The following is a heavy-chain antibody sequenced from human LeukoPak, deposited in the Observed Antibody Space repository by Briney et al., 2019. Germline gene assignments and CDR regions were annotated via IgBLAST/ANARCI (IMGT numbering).Heavy chain of an antibody. CDR3: ARTRKPDRPGPNY. J-gene: IGHJ4*02. CDR1: GVSISSSSYY. CDR2: IYYSGST. V-gene: IGHV4-39*02. Sequence: PSETLSLTCTVSGVSISSSSYYWGWIRQPPGKGLEWIGSIYYSGSTYYNPSLKSRVTVSVDTSKNHFSLKLHSVTAADTAVYYCARTRKPDRPGPNYWGQGILVTVSS.